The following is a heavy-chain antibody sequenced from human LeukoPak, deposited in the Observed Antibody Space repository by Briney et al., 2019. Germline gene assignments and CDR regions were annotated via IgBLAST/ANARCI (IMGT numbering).Heavy chain of an antibody. D-gene: IGHD3-16*02. CDR2: IYHSGST. V-gene: IGHV4-30-2*01. Sequence: TSETLSLTCAVSGGSISSGGYSWSWIRQPPGKGLEWIGYIYHSGSTYYNPSLKSRVTISVDRSKNQFSLKLSSVTAADTAVYYCARAVVTRGVNWFDPWGQGTLVTVSS. CDR3: ARAVVTRGVNWFDP. J-gene: IGHJ5*02. CDR1: GGSISSGGYS.